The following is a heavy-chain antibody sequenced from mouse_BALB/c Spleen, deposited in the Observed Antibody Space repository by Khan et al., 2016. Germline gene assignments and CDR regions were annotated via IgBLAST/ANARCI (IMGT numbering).Heavy chain of an antibody. D-gene: IGHD3-3*01. CDR1: GYTFTSYY. CDR2: INPSNGGT. CDR3: TRSRDEDWYFDV. Sequence: QVQLQQSGAELVKPGASVKLSCKASGYTFTSYYMYWVKQRPGQGLEWIGEINPSNGGTNFNEKFKSKATLTVDKSSSTAYMQLSSLTSEDSAVYYCTRSRDEDWYFDVWGAGTTVTVSS. J-gene: IGHJ1*01. V-gene: IGHV1S81*02.